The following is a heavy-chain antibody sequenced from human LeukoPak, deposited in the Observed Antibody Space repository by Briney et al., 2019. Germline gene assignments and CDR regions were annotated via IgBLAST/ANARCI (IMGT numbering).Heavy chain of an antibody. D-gene: IGHD5-18*01. J-gene: IGHJ4*02. V-gene: IGHV3-64*01. Sequence: GGSLRLSCAASGFTFSSYAMHWVRQAPGKGLEYVSAISSNGGSTYYANSVKGRFTISRDNSKNTLYLQMGSLRAEDMAVYYCARAPRGSRGPFDYWGQGTLVTVSS. CDR1: GFTFSSYA. CDR2: ISSNGGST. CDR3: ARAPRGSRGPFDY.